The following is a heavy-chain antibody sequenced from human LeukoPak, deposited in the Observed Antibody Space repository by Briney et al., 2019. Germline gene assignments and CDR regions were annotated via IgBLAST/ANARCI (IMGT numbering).Heavy chain of an antibody. Sequence: GGSLRLSCAASGFTFSSYAMSWVRQAPGKGLEWVSAISGSGGSTYYADSVKGRFTISRDNSKNTLYLQMNSLKTEDTAVYYCTTDGRYCSSTSCYTNDSWGQGTLVTVSS. CDR2: ISGSGGST. J-gene: IGHJ4*02. V-gene: IGHV3-23*01. CDR1: GFTFSSYA. D-gene: IGHD2-2*02. CDR3: TTDGRYCSSTSCYTNDS.